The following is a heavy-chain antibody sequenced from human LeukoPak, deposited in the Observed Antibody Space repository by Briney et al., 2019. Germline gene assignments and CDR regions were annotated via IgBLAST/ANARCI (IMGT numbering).Heavy chain of an antibody. V-gene: IGHV4-39*07. J-gene: IGHJ4*02. Sequence: SETLSLTCSVSGDSISSSSYYWGWIRQPPGKGLEWIGSIYYSGSTYYNPSLKSRVTISVDTSKNQFSLKLSSVTAADTAVYYCARVVTVLTPYTDFIFDSWGQGTLVTVSA. CDR2: IYYSGST. CDR1: GDSISSSSYY. CDR3: ARVVTVLTPYTDFIFDS. D-gene: IGHD4-23*01.